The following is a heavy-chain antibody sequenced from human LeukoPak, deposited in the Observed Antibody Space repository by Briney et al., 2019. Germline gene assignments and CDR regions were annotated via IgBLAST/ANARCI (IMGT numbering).Heavy chain of an antibody. Sequence: PSETLSLTCNVSGGSISSGSFHWTWIRQSPGRGLEWIGNTYYSGSTLYNPSLKSRVTISVDTSKNQFSLRLTSVTAADTAVYYCARPRGDLWSGYDYWGQGVLVTVSP. V-gene: IGHV4-39*01. J-gene: IGHJ4*02. CDR3: ARPRGDLWSGYDY. CDR1: GGSISSGSFH. D-gene: IGHD3-3*01. CDR2: TYYSGST.